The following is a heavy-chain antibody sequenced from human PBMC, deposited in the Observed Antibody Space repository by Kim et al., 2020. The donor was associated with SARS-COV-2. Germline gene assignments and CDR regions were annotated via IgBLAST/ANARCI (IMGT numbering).Heavy chain of an antibody. J-gene: IGHJ4*02. Sequence: GGSLRLSCAASGFTFSSYEMNWVRQAPGKGLEWVSYISSSGSTIYYADSVKGRFTISRDKAKNSLYLQMNSPRAEATAVYYCALGLAYYDILTGYYNYWGQGTLVTVSS. CDR1: GFTFSSYE. CDR3: ALGLAYYDILTGYYNY. D-gene: IGHD3-9*01. CDR2: ISSSGSTI. V-gene: IGHV3-48*03.